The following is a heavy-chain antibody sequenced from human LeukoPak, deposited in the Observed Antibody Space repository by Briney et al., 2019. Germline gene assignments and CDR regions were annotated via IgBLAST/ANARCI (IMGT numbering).Heavy chain of an antibody. CDR2: IYTSGST. V-gene: IGHV4-4*07. D-gene: IGHD2-15*01. J-gene: IGHJ4*02. CDR1: GGSISSYY. Sequence: PSETLSLTCTVSGGSISSYYWSWIRQPAGKGLEWMGRIYTSGSTNYNPSLKSRVTMSVDTSKNQFSLKLSSVTAADTAVYYCARECSGGSCYPYYFDYWGQGTLVTVSS. CDR3: ARECSGGSCYPYYFDY.